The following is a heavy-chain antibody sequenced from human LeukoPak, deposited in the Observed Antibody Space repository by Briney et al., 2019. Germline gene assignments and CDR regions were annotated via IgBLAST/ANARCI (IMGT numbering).Heavy chain of an antibody. CDR3: ARRGSSSSLLSGYNWFDP. CDR1: GYSFTSYW. D-gene: IGHD6-6*01. Sequence: GESLKISCKGSGYSFTSYWIGWVRQMPGKGLEWMGIIYPGDSDTRYSPSFQGQVTISADKSISTAYLQWSSLKASDTAMYYCARRGSSSSLLSGYNWFDPWGQGTLVTVSS. CDR2: IYPGDSDT. V-gene: IGHV5-51*01. J-gene: IGHJ5*02.